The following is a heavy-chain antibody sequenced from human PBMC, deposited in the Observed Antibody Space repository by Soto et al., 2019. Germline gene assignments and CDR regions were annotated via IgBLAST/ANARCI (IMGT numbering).Heavy chain of an antibody. Sequence: PVGSLRLSCAASGFTFSGSAMHWVRQASGKGLEWVGRIRSKASTYATAYAASVKGRFTISRDDSRNTAYLQMNSLKTEDTAVYYCTRVETTPFDYWGRGALVTVSS. CDR3: TRVETTPFDY. J-gene: IGHJ4*02. V-gene: IGHV3-73*01. CDR1: GFTFSGSA. CDR2: IRSKASTYAT. D-gene: IGHD1-26*01.